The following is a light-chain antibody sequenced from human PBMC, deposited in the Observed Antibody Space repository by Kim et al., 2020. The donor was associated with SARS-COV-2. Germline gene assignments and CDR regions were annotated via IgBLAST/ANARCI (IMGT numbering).Light chain of an antibody. CDR1: KLGDKY. Sequence: SEAPGKTASITCYGDKLGDKYSCWYQQKPGQSPVLVIYQDSKRPSGIPERFSGSNSGNTATLTISGTQAMDEADYYCQAWDSSTVVFGGGTQLTVL. CDR2: QDS. J-gene: IGLJ2*01. V-gene: IGLV3-1*01. CDR3: QAWDSSTVV.